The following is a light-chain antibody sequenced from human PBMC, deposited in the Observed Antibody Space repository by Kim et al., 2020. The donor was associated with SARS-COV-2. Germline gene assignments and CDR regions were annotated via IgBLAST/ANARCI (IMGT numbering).Light chain of an antibody. J-gene: IGLJ3*02. V-gene: IGLV1-44*01. Sequence: GQRVTISCSGSSSNIGTNPVNWYQHLPGTAPRILIYDNDQRPSGVPDQFSGSKSDTSASLAISGLQAEDEADYYCATWDDSLNGPVFGGGTKVTVL. CDR3: ATWDDSLNGPV. CDR2: DND. CDR1: SSNIGTNP.